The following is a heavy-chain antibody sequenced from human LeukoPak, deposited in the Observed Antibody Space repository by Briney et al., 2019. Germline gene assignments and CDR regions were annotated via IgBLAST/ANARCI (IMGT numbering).Heavy chain of an antibody. D-gene: IGHD3-9*01. CDR1: GSTFTGNN. CDR3: ARDLLVLRYFDWLPTTNYGMDV. CDR2: VNTNSDGT. V-gene: IGHV1-2*02. J-gene: IGHJ6*02. Sequence: ASVTLTCYAAGSTFTGNNMHMIRHPPAPGHELVGLVNTNSDGTNYAKKFQGRVTMTRDKAISKAYMELSRLRSDDTAVYYCARDLLVLRYFDWLPTTNYGMDVWGQGTTVTVSS.